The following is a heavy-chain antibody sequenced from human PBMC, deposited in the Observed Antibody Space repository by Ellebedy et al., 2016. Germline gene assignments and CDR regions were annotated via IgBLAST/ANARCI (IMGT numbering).Heavy chain of an antibody. D-gene: IGHD6-19*01. CDR1: GYSIKNYF. J-gene: IGHJ4*02. CDR3: VRGAGYRSDWSPY. V-gene: IGHV1-46*02. CDR2: INPDGGST. Sequence: ASVKVSCKASGYSIKNYFFYWVRQAPGQGLEWMGRINPDGGSTIYAQRLQGRVTMTSETYTNTVSMDLSGLGPEDTGVYYCVRGAGYRSDWSPYWGQGTLVTVSS.